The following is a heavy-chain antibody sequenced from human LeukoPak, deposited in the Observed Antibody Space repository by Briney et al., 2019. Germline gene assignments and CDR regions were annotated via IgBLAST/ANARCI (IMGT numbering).Heavy chain of an antibody. Sequence: GGSLRLSCAVSGFTFSNFAMNWVRQAPGKGLEWVSGISGRGGITYYADSVKGRFTISRDNSRNTLYLQMDTLRVGDTAVYYCAKGGADIVVLSTYFQHWGQGTLVTVSS. CDR1: GFTFSNFA. CDR3: AKGGADIVVLSTYFQH. CDR2: ISGRGGIT. D-gene: IGHD2-15*01. V-gene: IGHV3-23*01. J-gene: IGHJ1*01.